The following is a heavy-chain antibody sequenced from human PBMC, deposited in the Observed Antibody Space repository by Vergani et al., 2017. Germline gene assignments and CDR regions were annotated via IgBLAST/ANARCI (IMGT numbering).Heavy chain of an antibody. D-gene: IGHD1-26*01. J-gene: IGHJ4*02. Sequence: EVQLLESGGSLKQPGGSVRLSCAAFGFTFSTYAMHWVCQAPGKGLEWGSALTGGGRSTYYADSFKGRFIISRHNSRDTLYLQMNSLRPEDTATYYCVKDAGSYGNFFVSWGQGTLVTVSS. CDR2: LTGGGRST. V-gene: IGHV3-23*01. CDR3: VKDAGSYGNFFVS. CDR1: GFTFSTYA.